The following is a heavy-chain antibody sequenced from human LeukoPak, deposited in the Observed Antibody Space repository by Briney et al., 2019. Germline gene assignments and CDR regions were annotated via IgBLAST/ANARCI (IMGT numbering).Heavy chain of an antibody. CDR3: TREPPYYDFWSAPFDY. CDR2: IRSKAYGRTT. J-gene: IGHJ4*02. Sequence: GGSLRLSCTASGFTFGDYGMSWVRQAAGKGLEWVGFIRSKAYGRTTESAASVTGRFTISRDDPKSIAYLQMNSLKTEDTAVYYCTREPPYYDFWSAPFDYWGQGTLVTVSS. D-gene: IGHD3-3*01. V-gene: IGHV3-49*04. CDR1: GFTFGDYG.